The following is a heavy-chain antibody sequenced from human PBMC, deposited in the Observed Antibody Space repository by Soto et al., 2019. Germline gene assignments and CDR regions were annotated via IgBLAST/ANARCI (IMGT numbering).Heavy chain of an antibody. Sequence: QITLKESGPTLVRPTQTLTLTCTFSGFSLSTSGVGVGWIRQPPGKALEWLALIYWDDDKRYSPSLKSRLTITNETYKNQVVLTMTNMDPVDTATYYCAHRRCGGDCLQTYSSHYYYGMDVWGQGTTVTVSS. J-gene: IGHJ6*02. V-gene: IGHV2-5*02. D-gene: IGHD2-21*02. CDR2: IYWDDDK. CDR1: GFSLSTSGVG. CDR3: AHRRCGGDCLQTYSSHYYYGMDV.